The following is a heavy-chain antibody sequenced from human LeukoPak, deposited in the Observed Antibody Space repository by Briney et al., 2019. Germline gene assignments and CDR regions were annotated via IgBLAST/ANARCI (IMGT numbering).Heavy chain of an antibody. V-gene: IGHV4-59*01. CDR1: GGSINSYY. J-gene: IGHJ4*02. D-gene: IGHD2-2*01. Sequence: SETLSLTCTVSGGSINSYYWSWLRPPPGLGLEWIGYIYYSGSTNYNPSHKSRVTISVDTSKNQFSLKLSSVTAADTGVYYCASGSSTSDYWGQGTLVTVSS. CDR3: ASGSSTSDY. CDR2: IYYSGST.